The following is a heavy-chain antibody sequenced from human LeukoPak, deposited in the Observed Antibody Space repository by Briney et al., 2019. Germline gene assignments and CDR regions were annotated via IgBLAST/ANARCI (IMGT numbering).Heavy chain of an antibody. CDR1: GYTFTSYD. V-gene: IGHV1-8*03. D-gene: IGHD2-8*01. Sequence: ASVKVSCKASGYTFTSYDINWVRQATGQGLEWMGWMNPNSGNTGYAQKFQGRVTITRNTSISTAYMELSSLRSEDTAVYYCARVRGRCTNVVCYDHYYYYMDVWGKGTTVTVSS. J-gene: IGHJ6*03. CDR2: MNPNSGNT. CDR3: ARVRGRCTNVVCYDHYYYYMDV.